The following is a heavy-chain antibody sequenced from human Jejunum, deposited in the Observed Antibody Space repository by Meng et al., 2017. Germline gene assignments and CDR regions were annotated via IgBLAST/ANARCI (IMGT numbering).Heavy chain of an antibody. CDR3: TGGRGGSAPPDY. D-gene: IGHD1-26*01. Sequence: GESLKISCVASGFTFSDHLMDWVRQAPGEGLEWVGRSRSKNSSYTTEYAASVRCRFTVSRDVSKNLFYLHMNNLGTEDTAVYYCTGGRGGSAPPDYWGQGTLVTVSS. V-gene: IGHV3-72*01. CDR1: GFTFSDHL. J-gene: IGHJ4*02. CDR2: SRSKNSSYTT.